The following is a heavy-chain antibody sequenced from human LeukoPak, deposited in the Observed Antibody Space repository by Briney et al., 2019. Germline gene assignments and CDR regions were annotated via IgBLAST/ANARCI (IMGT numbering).Heavy chain of an antibody. V-gene: IGHV1-69*01. Sequence: GASVKVSCKASGGTFSSCAISWVRQAPGQGLEWMGGIIPIFGTANYAQKFQGRVTITADESTSTAYMELSSLRSEDTAVYYCAREGRSQAVPAALYNWFDPWGQGTLVTVSS. D-gene: IGHD2-2*01. CDR2: IIPIFGTA. CDR3: AREGRSQAVPAALYNWFDP. J-gene: IGHJ5*02. CDR1: GGTFSSCA.